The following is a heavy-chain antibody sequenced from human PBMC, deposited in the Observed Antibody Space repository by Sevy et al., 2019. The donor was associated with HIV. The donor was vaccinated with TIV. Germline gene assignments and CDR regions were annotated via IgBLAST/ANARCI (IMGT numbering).Heavy chain of an antibody. CDR3: ARTKSNTAMVSSDY. J-gene: IGHJ4*02. CDR2: ISSSSSTM. Sequence: GGSLRLSCAASEFGFSSYSMNWVRQAPGQGLEWVSYISSSSSTMYYADSVKGRFTISRDNAKNSLYLQMNTLRADDTAVYYCARTKSNTAMVSSDYWGQGTLVTVSS. D-gene: IGHD5-18*01. V-gene: IGHV3-48*01. CDR1: EFGFSSYS.